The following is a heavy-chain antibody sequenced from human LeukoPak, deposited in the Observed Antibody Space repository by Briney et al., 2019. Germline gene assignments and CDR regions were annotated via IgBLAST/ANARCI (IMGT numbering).Heavy chain of an antibody. Sequence: SSVKVSCKASGYTFTGYYMHWVRQAPGQGLDWMGWINPNSGGTNYAQKFQGRVTMTRDTSISTAYMELSRLRSDDTAVYYCARGPAQLLWFGETPDYWGQGTLVTVSS. D-gene: IGHD3-10*01. J-gene: IGHJ4*02. CDR2: INPNSGGT. V-gene: IGHV1-2*02. CDR1: GYTFTGYY. CDR3: ARGPAQLLWFGETPDY.